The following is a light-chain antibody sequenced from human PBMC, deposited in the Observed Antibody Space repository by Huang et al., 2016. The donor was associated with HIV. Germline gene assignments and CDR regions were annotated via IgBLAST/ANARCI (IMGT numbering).Light chain of an antibody. CDR2: DVS. CDR3: QQYNDWLPIT. V-gene: IGKV3-15*01. CDR1: QSVSSD. J-gene: IGKJ5*01. Sequence: EIVMTQSPAILSVSPGERATLSCRASQSVSSDLAWYQQRPGQAPRLLIYDVSTRATGIPARFTGSGSGTEFTLTISSLQSEDFAVYYGQQYNDWLPITFGQGTRLGI.